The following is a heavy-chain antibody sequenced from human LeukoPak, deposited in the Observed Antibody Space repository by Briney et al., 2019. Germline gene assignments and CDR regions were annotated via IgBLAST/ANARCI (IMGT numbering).Heavy chain of an antibody. D-gene: IGHD3-10*02. CDR3: TRNVHDY. J-gene: IGHJ4*02. CDR1: GFTVSSYW. Sequence: GGSLRRSCAASGFTVSSYWMSWVRQAPGKGLEWVATIKQDGSDKYYVDSVKGRFSISRDNAENSLYLQMNSLRAEDTAVYYCTRNVHDYWGQGTLVTVSS. CDR2: IKQDGSDK. V-gene: IGHV3-7*01.